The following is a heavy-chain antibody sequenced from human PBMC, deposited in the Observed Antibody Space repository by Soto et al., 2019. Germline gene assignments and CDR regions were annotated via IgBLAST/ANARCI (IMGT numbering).Heavy chain of an antibody. CDR3: ARDKITVLFDY. V-gene: IGHV4-34*01. CDR1: GGSFSGYY. Sequence: QVQLQQWGAGLLKPSETLSLTCAVYGGSFSGYYWTWIRQPPGTGLEGIGEINHTGSTNYNPAPKSRLTISVDTSTTQFSLKLTSVPAADTAVYYCARDKITVLFDYWGQGTLVTVSS. J-gene: IGHJ4*02. CDR2: INHTGST. D-gene: IGHD3-10*01.